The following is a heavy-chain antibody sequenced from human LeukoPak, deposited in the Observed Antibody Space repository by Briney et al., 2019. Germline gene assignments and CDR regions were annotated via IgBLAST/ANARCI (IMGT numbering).Heavy chain of an antibody. CDR1: GFTFSSYW. CDR3: AIDPSAVAANTYG. Sequence: GGSLRLSCAASGFTFSSYWMSWVRQAPGKGLEWVANIKQDGSEKYYVDSVKGRFTISRDNAKKSLYLQNNSLRAEDTAVYYCAIDPSAVAANTYGWGQGTLVTVSS. CDR2: IKQDGSEK. J-gene: IGHJ4*02. D-gene: IGHD6-25*01. V-gene: IGHV3-7*01.